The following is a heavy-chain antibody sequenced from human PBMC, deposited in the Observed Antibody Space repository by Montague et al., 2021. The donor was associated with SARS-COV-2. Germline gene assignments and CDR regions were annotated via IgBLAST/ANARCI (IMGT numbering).Heavy chain of an antibody. CDR3: ARENTVTTFGGPYYIDS. D-gene: IGHD4-17*01. CDR2: IYDSGST. CDR1: GSSVRSSY. J-gene: IGHJ4*02. V-gene: IGHV4-59*02. Sequence: ETLSLTCIVSGSSVRSSYWSWIRQPPGKGLEWIGYIYDSGSTNYNPSLKSRVTISVDTSKNQFSLKLSSVTAADTAVYYCARENTVTTFGGPYYIDSWGQGTLVTVSA.